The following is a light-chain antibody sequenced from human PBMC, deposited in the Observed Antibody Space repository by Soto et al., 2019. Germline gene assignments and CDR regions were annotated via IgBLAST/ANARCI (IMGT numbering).Light chain of an antibody. CDR3: QQYDNSPGYT. J-gene: IGKJ2*01. CDR1: QSVSSRD. V-gene: IGKV3-20*01. CDR2: ATS. Sequence: EIVLTQSPGTLSLSPGERATLACRASQSVSSRDLAWYQQKPGQAPRLLIYATSSRAAGIPDRFSGSGSGTDFTLTISRLEPEDLAVYYCQQYDNSPGYTFGQGTKLEIK.